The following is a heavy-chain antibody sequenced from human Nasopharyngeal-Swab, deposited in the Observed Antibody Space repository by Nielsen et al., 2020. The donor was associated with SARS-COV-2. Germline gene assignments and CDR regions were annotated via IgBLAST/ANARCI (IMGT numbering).Heavy chain of an antibody. V-gene: IGHV2-70*01. CDR1: GFSLSTSGMC. CDR2: IDWDDDK. CDR3: ARTYYYDSSGYSSLDY. D-gene: IGHD3-22*01. Sequence: SGPTLVKPPQTLTLTCTFSGFSLSTSGMCVSWIRQPQGKALEWLALIDWDDDKYYSTSLKTRLTISKDTSKNQVVLTMTNMDPVDTATYYCARTYYYDSSGYSSLDYWGQGTLVTVSS. J-gene: IGHJ4*02.